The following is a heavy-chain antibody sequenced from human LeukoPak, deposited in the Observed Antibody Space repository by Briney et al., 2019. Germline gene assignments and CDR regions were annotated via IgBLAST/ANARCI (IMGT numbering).Heavy chain of an antibody. CDR1: NGSISSYY. J-gene: IGHJ4*02. V-gene: IGHV4-4*07. CDR3: AREGTTVVTRALDY. Sequence: SETLSLTCTVSNGSISSYYWSWIRQPAGKGLEWIGRIYTSGNTNYNPSLKSRVTMSVDTFKNQLSLKLSSVTAADTAMYYCAREGTTVVTRALDYWGQGTLVTVSS. D-gene: IGHD4-23*01. CDR2: IYTSGNT.